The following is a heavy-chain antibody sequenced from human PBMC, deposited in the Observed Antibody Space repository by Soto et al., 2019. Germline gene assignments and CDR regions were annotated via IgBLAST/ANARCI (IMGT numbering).Heavy chain of an antibody. Sequence: TSETLSLTCAVYGGSFSGYYWSWIRQPPGKGLEWIGEINHSGSTNYNPSLKSRVTISVDTSKNQFSLKLSSVTAADTAVYYCARVVVVITTKHYFDYWGQGTLVTVS. D-gene: IGHD3-22*01. CDR1: GGSFSGYY. CDR3: ARVVVVITTKHYFDY. CDR2: INHSGST. V-gene: IGHV4-34*01. J-gene: IGHJ4*02.